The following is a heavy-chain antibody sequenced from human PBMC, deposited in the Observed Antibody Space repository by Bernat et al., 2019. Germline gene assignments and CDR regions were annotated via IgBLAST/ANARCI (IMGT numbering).Heavy chain of an antibody. V-gene: IGHV3-33*01. Sequence: QVQLVESGGGVVQPGRSLRLSCAASGFTFSSYGMHWVRQAPGKGLEWVAVIWYDGSNKYYADSVKGRFTISRDNSKNTLYLQMNSLRAEDTAVYYCARDGLRFWSGYYAYYYYMDVWGKGTTVTVSS. D-gene: IGHD3-3*01. J-gene: IGHJ6*03. CDR3: ARDGLRFWSGYYAYYYYMDV. CDR1: GFTFSSYG. CDR2: IWYDGSNK.